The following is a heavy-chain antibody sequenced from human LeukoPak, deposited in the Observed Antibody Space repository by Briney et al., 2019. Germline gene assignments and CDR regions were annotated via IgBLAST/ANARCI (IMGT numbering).Heavy chain of an antibody. CDR2: ISHSGNT. D-gene: IGHD4-23*01. J-gene: IGHJ4*02. CDR1: GGSISSYY. Sequence: SETLSLTCTVSGGSISSYYWSWIRQPPGKGLVWIGFISHSGNTNYNPSLKSRVTISIDTSKSQFSLKLRSVIAADTAVYYCARVRVVTQDFDYWGQGTLVTVSP. CDR3: ARVRVVTQDFDY. V-gene: IGHV4-59*01.